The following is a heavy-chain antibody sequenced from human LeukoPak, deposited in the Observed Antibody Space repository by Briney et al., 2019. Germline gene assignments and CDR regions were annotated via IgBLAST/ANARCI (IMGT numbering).Heavy chain of an antibody. Sequence: GGSLRLSCVASGFTVHTHYMSWVRQAPGKGLEWVANIKQDGSEKYYVDSVKGRFTISRDNAKNSLYLQMNSLRAEDTAVYYCARESQQLYYYYYGMDVWGQGTTVTVSS. J-gene: IGHJ6*02. CDR2: IKQDGSEK. CDR3: ARESQQLYYYYYGMDV. V-gene: IGHV3-7*01. CDR1: GFTVHTHY. D-gene: IGHD1-1*01.